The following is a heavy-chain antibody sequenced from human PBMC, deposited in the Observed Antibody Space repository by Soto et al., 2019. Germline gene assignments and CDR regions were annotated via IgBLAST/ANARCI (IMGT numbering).Heavy chain of an antibody. V-gene: IGHV3-15*01. J-gene: IGHJ4*02. D-gene: IGHD3-22*01. CDR2: IKSKTDGGTT. CDR1: GFTFSNAW. CDR3: TTRFANYYDSSGRSRGFDY. Sequence: PGGSLRLSCAASGFTFSNAWMSWVRQAPGKGLEWVGRIKSKTDGGTTDYAAPVKGRFTISRDDSKNTLYLQMNSLKTEDTAVYYCTTRFANYYDSSGRSRGFDYWGQGTLVTVSS.